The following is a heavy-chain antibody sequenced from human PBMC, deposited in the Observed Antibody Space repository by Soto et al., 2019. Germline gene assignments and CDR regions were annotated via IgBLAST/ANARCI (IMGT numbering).Heavy chain of an antibody. CDR1: GGSISSSSYY. D-gene: IGHD6-19*01. V-gene: IGHV4-39*01. CDR3: ARHVAGYSSRLDY. CDR2: IYYSGNT. J-gene: IGHJ4*02. Sequence: PSETLSLSCTVSGGSISSSSYYWGWIRQPPGKGLEWIGSIYYSGNTYYNPSLKSRVTISVDTSKNQFSLKLSSVTAADTAVYYCARHVAGYSSRLDYWGQGTLVTVS.